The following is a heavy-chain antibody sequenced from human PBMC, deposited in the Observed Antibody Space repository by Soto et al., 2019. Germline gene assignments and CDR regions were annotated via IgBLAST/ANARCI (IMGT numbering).Heavy chain of an antibody. D-gene: IGHD6-13*01. J-gene: IGHJ5*02. CDR3: ASTIAAAALNLLGP. CDR1: GGSFSGYY. V-gene: IGHV4-34*01. CDR2: INHSGST. Sequence: PSETLSLTCAVYGGSFSGYYWSWIRQPPGKGLEWIGEINHSGSTNYNPSLKSRVTISVDTSKNQFSLKLSSVTAADTAVYYCASTIAAAALNLLGPWGQGTLVTVSS.